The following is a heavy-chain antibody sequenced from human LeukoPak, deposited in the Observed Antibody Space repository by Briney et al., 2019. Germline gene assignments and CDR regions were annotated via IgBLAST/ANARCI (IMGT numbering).Heavy chain of an antibody. Sequence: ASVKASCKASGYTFTSYYMHWVRQAPTQGLECMGIINPSGGSTSYAQKFQGRVTMTRDTSTSTVYMELSSLRSEDTAVYYCAIRPVVVVTAVEDYWGQGTLVTVSS. V-gene: IGHV1-46*01. D-gene: IGHD2-21*02. CDR2: INPSGGST. CDR1: GYTFTSYY. J-gene: IGHJ4*02. CDR3: AIRPVVVVTAVEDY.